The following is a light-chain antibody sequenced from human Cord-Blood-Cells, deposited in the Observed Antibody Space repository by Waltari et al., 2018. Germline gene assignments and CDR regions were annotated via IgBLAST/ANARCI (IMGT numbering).Light chain of an antibody. CDR3: QQSHSTPPT. CDR2: DAS. CDR1: QDISNY. J-gene: IGKJ4*01. Sequence: DIQMTQSPSSLSASVGDRVTITCQASQDISNYLNWYQQKPGKAPKLLIYDASNLETGVPSRFSGSGSGTDFTFTISSLQPEDIATYYCQQSHSTPPTFGGGTKVEIK. V-gene: IGKV1-33*01.